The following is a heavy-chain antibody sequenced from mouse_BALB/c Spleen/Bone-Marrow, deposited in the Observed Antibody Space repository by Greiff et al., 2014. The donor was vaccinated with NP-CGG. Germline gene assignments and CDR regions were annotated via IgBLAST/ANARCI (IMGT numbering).Heavy chain of an antibody. V-gene: IGHV1-9*01. CDR3: GNYYAMGY. CDR2: ILPGSGST. CDR1: GYTFSSYW. Sequence: VKLQESGAELVKPGASVKISCKAPGYTFSSYWIEWVKQRPGHGLEWIGEILPGSGSTNYNEKFKGKATFTADTSSNTAYMQLSSLTSEDSAVYYCGNYYAMGYWGQGTSVTVSS. J-gene: IGHJ4*01.